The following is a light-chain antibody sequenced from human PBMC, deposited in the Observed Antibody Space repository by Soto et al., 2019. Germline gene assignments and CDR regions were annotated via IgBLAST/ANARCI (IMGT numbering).Light chain of an antibody. V-gene: IGKV3-20*01. Sequence: EIVLTQSPGTLSLSPGERATLSCRASQSVSSSYLAWYQQKPGQAPGLLIYGASSSATGIPDRVSGSGAGTDFTLTISRLEPEDFAVYYCQQFGNSPYTFGQGTRLEIK. CDR3: QQFGNSPYT. CDR2: GAS. J-gene: IGKJ2*01. CDR1: QSVSSSY.